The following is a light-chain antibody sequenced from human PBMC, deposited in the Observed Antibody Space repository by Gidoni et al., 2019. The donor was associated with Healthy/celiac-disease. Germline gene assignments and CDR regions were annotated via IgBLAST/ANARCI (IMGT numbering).Light chain of an antibody. CDR2: DNN. CDR3: GTWDSSLSAVV. CDR1: SSNIGNNY. Sequence: QSVLPQPPSVSAAPGQKVTIPCSGSSSNIGNNYVSWYQQLPGTAPKLLIYDNNKRPSGIPDRFSGSKSGTSATRGITGLQTGDEADYYCGTWDSSLSAVVFGGGTKLTVL. V-gene: IGLV1-51*01. J-gene: IGLJ2*01.